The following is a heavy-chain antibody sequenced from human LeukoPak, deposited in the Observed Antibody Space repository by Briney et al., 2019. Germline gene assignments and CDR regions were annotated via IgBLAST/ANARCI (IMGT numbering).Heavy chain of an antibody. Sequence: ASVKVSCKASGYTFTSYYMHWVRQAPGQGLEWMGIINPSGGSTSYAQKFKGRVTMTRDTSTSTVYMELSGLRSEDTAVYYCAPEMAFRHFDYWGQGTLVTVSS. CDR2: INPSGGST. D-gene: IGHD5-24*01. J-gene: IGHJ4*02. CDR1: GYTFTSYY. V-gene: IGHV1-46*01. CDR3: APEMAFRHFDY.